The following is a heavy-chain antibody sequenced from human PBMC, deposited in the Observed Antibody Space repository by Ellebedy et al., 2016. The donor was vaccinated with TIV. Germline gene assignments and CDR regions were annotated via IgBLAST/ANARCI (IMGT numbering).Heavy chain of an antibody. Sequence: GESLKISCAASGFTFTTYAMHCVRQAPGKGLEWVSGIGTGGNTFYADSVRGRFAISRDTSKNTVFLQMNSLRAEDTAVYYCAKIGGDYAVMDYWGQGTLVTVSS. CDR2: IGTGGNT. J-gene: IGHJ4*02. CDR3: AKIGGDYAVMDY. V-gene: IGHV3-23*01. D-gene: IGHD4-17*01. CDR1: GFTFTTYA.